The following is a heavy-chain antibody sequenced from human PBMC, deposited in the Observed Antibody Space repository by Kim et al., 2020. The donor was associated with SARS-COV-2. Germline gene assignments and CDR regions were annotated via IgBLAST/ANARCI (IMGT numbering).Heavy chain of an antibody. CDR1: GGSISSYY. V-gene: IGHV4-59*12. J-gene: IGHJ3*02. CDR2: IYYSGST. CDR3: AREPAGFAVGDAFDI. D-gene: IGHD1-26*01. Sequence: SETLSLTCTVSGGSISSYYWSWIRQPPGKGLEWIGYIYYSGSTNYNPSLKSRVTISVDTSKNQFSLKLSSVTAADTAVYYCAREPAGFAVGDAFDIWGQGTMVTVSS.